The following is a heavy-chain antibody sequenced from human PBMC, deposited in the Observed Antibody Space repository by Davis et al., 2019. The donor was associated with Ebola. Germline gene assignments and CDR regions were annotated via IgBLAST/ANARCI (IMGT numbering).Heavy chain of an antibody. V-gene: IGHV3-48*02. D-gene: IGHD3-10*01. J-gene: IGHJ4*02. CDR1: GFTFSSYT. Sequence: GESLKISCAASGFTFSSYTMSWVRQAPGKGLEWISYITISSDTIYYADSVKGRFTISRDNAKNSLYLQMNSLTDEDTAIYYYARGYGSGRHFDYWGQGTLVTVSS. CDR3: ARGYGSGRHFDY. CDR2: ITISSDTI.